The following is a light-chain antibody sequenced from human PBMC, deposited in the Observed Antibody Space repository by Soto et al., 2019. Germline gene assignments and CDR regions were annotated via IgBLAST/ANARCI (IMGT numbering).Light chain of an antibody. CDR2: YAS. CDR3: QQYNNWPPIT. J-gene: IGKJ5*01. Sequence: EIRMTQSPATLSVSPGERATLSCRASQSVSNNLAWYQKKPGQAPGLLTYYASTRATGIPARFSGSGSGTEFPLTISSLQSEDFALYSCQQYNNWPPITFGQGTRLEIK. V-gene: IGKV3-15*01. CDR1: QSVSNN.